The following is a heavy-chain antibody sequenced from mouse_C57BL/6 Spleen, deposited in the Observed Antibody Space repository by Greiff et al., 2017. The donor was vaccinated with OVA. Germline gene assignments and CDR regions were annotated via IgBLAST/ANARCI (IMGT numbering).Heavy chain of an antibody. CDR1: GYTFTSYW. Sequence: QVQLQQSGAELVRPGTSVKLSCKASGYTFTSYWMHWVKQRPGQGLEWIGVIDPSDSYTNYNQKFKGKATLTVDTSSSTAYMQLSSLTSEDSAVYYCARSPYYYGSSYAMDYWGQGTSVTVSS. V-gene: IGHV1-59*01. J-gene: IGHJ4*01. CDR3: ARSPYYYGSSYAMDY. D-gene: IGHD1-1*01. CDR2: IDPSDSYT.